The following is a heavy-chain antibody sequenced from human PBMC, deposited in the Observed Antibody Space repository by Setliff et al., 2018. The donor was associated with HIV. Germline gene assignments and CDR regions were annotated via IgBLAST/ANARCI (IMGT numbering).Heavy chain of an antibody. D-gene: IGHD6-13*01. CDR2: IYTSGST. V-gene: IGHV4-4*07. CDR1: GGSISSYY. Sequence: PSETLSLTCTVSGGSISSYYWSWIRQPAGKGLEWIGRIYTSGSTNYNPSLQSRVTMSIDTSKNQFSLKLTSVTAADTAVYYCAGAAAAGRPYYYYFGLDVWGQGTTVTVSS. J-gene: IGHJ6*02. CDR3: AGAAAAGRPYYYYFGLDV.